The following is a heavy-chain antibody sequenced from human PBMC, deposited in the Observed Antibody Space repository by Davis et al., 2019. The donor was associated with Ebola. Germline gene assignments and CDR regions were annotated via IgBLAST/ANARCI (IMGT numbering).Heavy chain of an antibody. D-gene: IGHD5-18*01. V-gene: IGHV3-53*01. Sequence: PGGSLRLSCAASGFTFSDYYMSWIRQAPGKGLEWISISYSGGATFYADSVRGRFTISRDNSQNTVYLQMNSLRAEDTAVYYCARDGYSYGHLGHWGQGILVTVSS. CDR2: SYSGGAT. CDR3: ARDGYSYGHLGH. J-gene: IGHJ4*02. CDR1: GFTFSDYY.